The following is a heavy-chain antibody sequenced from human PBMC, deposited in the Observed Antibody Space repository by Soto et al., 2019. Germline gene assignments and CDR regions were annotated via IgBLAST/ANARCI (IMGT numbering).Heavy chain of an antibody. J-gene: IGHJ4*02. CDR3: AKGVTGTTKYFDY. CDR2: IILMFGKR. V-gene: IGHV1-69*13. Sequence: ASVKVSCKASGGTFSSYGINWVRQAPGQGLEWMGGIILMFGKRSYAQKFQGRVTITADESMSTVYMELSSLRSEDTAVYYCAKGVTGTTKYFDYWGQGTLVTVSS. D-gene: IGHD1-7*01. CDR1: GGTFSSYG.